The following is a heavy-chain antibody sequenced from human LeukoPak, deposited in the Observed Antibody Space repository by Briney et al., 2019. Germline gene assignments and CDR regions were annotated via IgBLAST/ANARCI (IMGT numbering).Heavy chain of an antibody. CDR1: GFTFSNYG. D-gene: IGHD3-10*01. Sequence: PGGSLRLSCAASGFTFSNYGMNWVRQTPGKGLEWVSSISGSGDTTYYADSMKGRFTISRDNSKNTLYLQMNSLRAEDTAVYYCAKDYFLHVTGTGRFSDYWGQGTLVTVSS. V-gene: IGHV3-23*01. CDR3: AKDYFLHVTGTGRFSDY. CDR2: ISGSGDTT. J-gene: IGHJ4*02.